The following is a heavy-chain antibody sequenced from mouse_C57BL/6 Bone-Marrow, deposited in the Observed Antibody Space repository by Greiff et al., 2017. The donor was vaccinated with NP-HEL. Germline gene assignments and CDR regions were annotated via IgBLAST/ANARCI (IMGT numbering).Heavy chain of an antibody. J-gene: IGHJ4*01. CDR1: GYTFTSYW. Sequence: VQLQQSGAELVRPGSSVKLSCKASGYTFTSYWMDWVKQRPGQGLEWIGNIYPSDSETHYNQKFKDKATLTVDKSSSTAYMQLSSLTSEDSAVYYCARSSNYPYYAMDYWGQGTSVTVSS. V-gene: IGHV1-61*01. CDR3: ARSSNYPYYAMDY. D-gene: IGHD2-5*01. CDR2: IYPSDSET.